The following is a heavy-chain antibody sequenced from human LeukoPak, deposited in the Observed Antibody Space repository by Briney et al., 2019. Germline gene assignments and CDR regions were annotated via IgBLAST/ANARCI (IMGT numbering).Heavy chain of an antibody. J-gene: IGHJ4*02. CDR3: ARSGYSSSEGYYFDY. D-gene: IGHD6-6*01. CDR2: ISSSGSTI. Sequence: PGGSLRLSCAASGFTFSDYYMSWIRQAPGKGLEWVSYISSSGSTIYYADSVKGRFTISRDNAKNSLYLQMNSLRAEETAVYYCARSGYSSSEGYYFDYWGQGTLVTVSS. CDR1: GFTFSDYY. V-gene: IGHV3-11*01.